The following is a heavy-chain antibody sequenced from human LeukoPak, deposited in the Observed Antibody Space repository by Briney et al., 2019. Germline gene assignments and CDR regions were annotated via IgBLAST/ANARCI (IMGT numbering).Heavy chain of an antibody. J-gene: IGHJ4*02. CDR1: GGSFSGYY. Sequence: SETLSLTCAVYGGSFSGYYWCWIRQPPGKGLEWIGEINHSGSTNYNPSLKSRVTISVDTSKNQFSLKLSSVTAADTAVYYCANYYDSSGHFDYWGQGTLVTVSS. D-gene: IGHD3-22*01. CDR2: INHSGST. CDR3: ANYYDSSGHFDY. V-gene: IGHV4-34*01.